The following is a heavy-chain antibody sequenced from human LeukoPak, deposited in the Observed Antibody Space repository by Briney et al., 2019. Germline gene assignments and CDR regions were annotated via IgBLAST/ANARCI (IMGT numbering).Heavy chain of an antibody. CDR3: ARAIVAVSYHSRNNWFDP. J-gene: IGHJ5*02. CDR2: MNPNSGNT. Sequence: VASVKVSCKASGYTFTSYDINWVRQATGQGLEWMGWMNPNSGNTGYAQKFQGRVTMTRNTSISTAYMELSSLRSEDTAVYYCARAIVAVSYHSRNNWFDPWGQGTLVTVSS. CDR1: GYTFTSYD. V-gene: IGHV1-8*01. D-gene: IGHD5-12*01.